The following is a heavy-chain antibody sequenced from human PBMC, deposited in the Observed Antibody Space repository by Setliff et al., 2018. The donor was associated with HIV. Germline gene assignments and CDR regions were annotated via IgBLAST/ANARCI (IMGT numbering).Heavy chain of an antibody. CDR2: IKQDGSGK. V-gene: IGHV3-7*04. J-gene: IGHJ4*02. Sequence: GGSLRLSCAASGFTFSNNWMAWVRLAPGKGLEWVANIKQDGSGKNYVDSVRGRFTISRDNAENSLFLQMTGLRPEGTGVYYCARLWSYDYVWGSYRPVDYWGRGTLVTVSS. CDR1: GFTFSNNW. D-gene: IGHD3-16*02. CDR3: ARLWSYDYVWGSYRPVDY.